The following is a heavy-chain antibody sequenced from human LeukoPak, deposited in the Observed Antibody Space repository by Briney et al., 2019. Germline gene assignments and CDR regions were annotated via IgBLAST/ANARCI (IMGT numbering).Heavy chain of an antibody. CDR2: INPNSGGT. CDR1: GYTFTGYY. D-gene: IGHD2-2*01. J-gene: IGHJ4*02. V-gene: IGHV1-2*02. Sequence: GASVKVSCKASGYTFTGYYMHWVRQAPGQGLEWMGWINPNSGGTNYAQKFQGRVTMTRDTSISTAYMELSRLRSDDTAVYYCARDTNDCSSTSCGFDYWGQGTLVTVSS. CDR3: ARDTNDCSSTSCGFDY.